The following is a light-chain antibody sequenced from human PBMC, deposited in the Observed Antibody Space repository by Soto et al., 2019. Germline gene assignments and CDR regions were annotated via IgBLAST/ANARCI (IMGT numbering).Light chain of an antibody. CDR3: QSYENSRTGFYV. J-gene: IGLJ1*01. CDR1: SSDIGAGFD. V-gene: IGLV1-40*01. CDR2: GNT. Sequence: QSVLTQPPSVSGASWQRVTISCSGSSSDIGAGFDVHWYQHLPGTAPKLLIYGNTNRPSGVPGRFSGSQSGTSASLVISGLQAEDEADYYCQSYENSRTGFYVFGTGTKVTVL.